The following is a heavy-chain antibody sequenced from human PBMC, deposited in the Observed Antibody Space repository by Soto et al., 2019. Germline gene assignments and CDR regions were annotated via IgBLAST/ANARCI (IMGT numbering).Heavy chain of an antibody. CDR3: ARVDYYDSSGYYAY. Sequence: QVQLVQAGAEVKKPGASVKVSCKASGYTFTIYGLSWVRQDPGQGIEWMGGSSGDKGNTDYAQNLQDRVTLTPYASTSSGYMELRSLRSDDKAVYYCARVDYYDSSGYYAYWRQGTLITVSS. CDR1: GYTFTIYG. D-gene: IGHD3-22*01. CDR2: SSGDKGNT. J-gene: IGHJ4*02. V-gene: IGHV1-18*04.